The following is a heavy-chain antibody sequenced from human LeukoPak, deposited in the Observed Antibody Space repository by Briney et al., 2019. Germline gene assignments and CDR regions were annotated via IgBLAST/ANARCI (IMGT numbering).Heavy chain of an antibody. CDR1: GGSFSGYY. CDR3: ARAVAGTVYYMDV. CDR2: INHSVST. D-gene: IGHD6-19*01. Sequence: SETLSLTCAVYGGSFSGYYWSWIRQPPGKGLEWIGEINHSVSTNYNPSLKSRVTISVDTSKNQFSLKLSSVTAADTAVYYCARAVAGTVYYMDVWSKGTTVTVSS. J-gene: IGHJ6*03. V-gene: IGHV4-34*01.